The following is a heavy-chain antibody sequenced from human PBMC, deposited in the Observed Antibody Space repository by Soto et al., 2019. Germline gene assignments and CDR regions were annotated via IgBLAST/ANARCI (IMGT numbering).Heavy chain of an antibody. V-gene: IGHV1-69*13. CDR1: GGTFSSYA. J-gene: IGHJ6*02. CDR2: IIPIFGTA. Sequence: SVKVSCKASGGTFSSYAISWVRQAPGQGLEWMGGIIPIFGTANYAQKFQGRVTITADESTSTAYMELSSLRSEDTAVYYCARLGGANPYYYYYGMDVWGQGTTVTVSS. CDR3: ARLGGANPYYYYYGMDV. D-gene: IGHD1-26*01.